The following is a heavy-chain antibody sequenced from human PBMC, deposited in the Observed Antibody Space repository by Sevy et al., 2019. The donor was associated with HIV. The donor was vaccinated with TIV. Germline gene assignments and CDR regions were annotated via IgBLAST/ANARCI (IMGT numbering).Heavy chain of an antibody. D-gene: IGHD2-2*01. Sequence: SETLSLTCAVYGGSFSGYYWNWIRQSPGKGLEWIGEINHSGSTHYNPSLKSRVTISVDTSKNQFSLRLNSVTAADTAVNYWARAPPVVVVPGAPSWFDPWGQGTLVTVSS. CDR2: INHSGST. J-gene: IGHJ5*02. V-gene: IGHV4-34*01. CDR1: GGSFSGYY. CDR3: ARAPPVVVVPGAPSWFDP.